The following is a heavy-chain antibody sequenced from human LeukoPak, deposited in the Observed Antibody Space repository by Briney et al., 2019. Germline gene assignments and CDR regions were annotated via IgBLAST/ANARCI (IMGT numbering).Heavy chain of an antibody. J-gene: IGHJ4*02. Sequence: GASVKVSCKASGYTFTSYGISWVRQAPGQGLEWMGWISAYNGNTNYAQKLQGRVTMTTDTSTSTAYMELRSLRSDDTAVYYCAREDGGDYYDSSGYYLGIDYWGQGTLVTVSS. D-gene: IGHD3-22*01. V-gene: IGHV1-18*01. CDR1: GYTFTSYG. CDR3: AREDGGDYYDSSGYYLGIDY. CDR2: ISAYNGNT.